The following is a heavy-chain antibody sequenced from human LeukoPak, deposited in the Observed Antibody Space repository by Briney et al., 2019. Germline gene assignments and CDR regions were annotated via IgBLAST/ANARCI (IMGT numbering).Heavy chain of an antibody. V-gene: IGHV3-11*01. CDR2: ISSSGSTI. Sequence: GGSLTLSCAASGFTFSDYYISWIRQAPGEGLEWVSYISSSGSTIYYADSVKGRFTISRDTAKNSLYLQMNSLRAEDTAVYYCASVVGWYDYYYGMDVWGQGTTVTVSS. J-gene: IGHJ6*02. CDR3: ASVVGWYDYYYGMDV. CDR1: GFTFSDYY. D-gene: IGHD1-26*01.